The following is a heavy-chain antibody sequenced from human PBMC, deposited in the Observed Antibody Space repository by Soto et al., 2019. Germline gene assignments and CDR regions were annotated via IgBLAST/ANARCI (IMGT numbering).Heavy chain of an antibody. V-gene: IGHV3-21*02. D-gene: IGHD3-10*01. CDR2: ISRDSSHI. CDR1: GFTFRSYP. J-gene: IGHJ4*02. Sequence: EVQLVESGGDLVKPGGSLRLSCAASGFTFRSYPMNWVRQAPGRGLEWVSSISRDSSHIYYADSVKGRFTISRDNAKNSLYLQMDSLSAEDTAVYFCARDIGFGELDYCDYWGRGTLVAVSS. CDR3: ARDIGFGELDYCDY.